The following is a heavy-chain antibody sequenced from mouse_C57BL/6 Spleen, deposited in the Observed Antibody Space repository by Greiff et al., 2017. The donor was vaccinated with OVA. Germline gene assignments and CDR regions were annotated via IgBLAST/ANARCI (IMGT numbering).Heavy chain of an antibody. D-gene: IGHD1-1*01. CDR2: ISSGSSTI. J-gene: IGHJ4*01. CDR3: ARDYGSLYAMDY. CDR1: GFTFSDYG. V-gene: IGHV5-17*01. Sequence: EVMLVESGGGLVKPGGSLKLSCAASGFTFSDYGMHWVRQAPEKGLAWVAYISSGSSTIYYADTVKGRFTISRDNAKNTLCLQMTSLRSEDTAMYYCARDYGSLYAMDYWGQGTSVTVSS.